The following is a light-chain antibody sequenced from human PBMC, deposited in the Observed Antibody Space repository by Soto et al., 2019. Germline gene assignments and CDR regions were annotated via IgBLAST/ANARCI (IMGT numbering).Light chain of an antibody. CDR1: QNIDGNF. J-gene: IGKJ4*01. V-gene: IGKV3-20*01. CDR3: QQYGASPFT. Sequence: EIVLTQSPGTLSLSPGERATLSCRASQNIDGNFLVWHQQKPGQAPRLLINAAFTRATGFPDRFSGSGSGTDFTLTISRLEPEDFAVYCCQQYGASPFTFGGGTKVEIK. CDR2: AAF.